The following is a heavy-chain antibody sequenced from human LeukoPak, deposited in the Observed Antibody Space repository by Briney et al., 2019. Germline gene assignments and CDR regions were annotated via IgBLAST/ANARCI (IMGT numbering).Heavy chain of an antibody. Sequence: TLXXXCTVSGGSISSGSYYWSWIRQPAGKGLEWIGRIYTSGSTNYNPSRKSRVTISVDTSKNQFSLKLSSVTAADTAVYYCAREIAAAGQAGGDYWGQGTLVTVSS. D-gene: IGHD6-13*01. V-gene: IGHV4-61*02. J-gene: IGHJ4*02. CDR3: AREIAAAGQAGGDY. CDR1: GGSISSGSYY. CDR2: IYTSGST.